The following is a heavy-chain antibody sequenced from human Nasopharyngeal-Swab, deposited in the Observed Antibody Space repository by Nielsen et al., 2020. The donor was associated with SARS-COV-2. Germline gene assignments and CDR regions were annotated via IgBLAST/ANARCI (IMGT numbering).Heavy chain of an antibody. D-gene: IGHD1-26*01. J-gene: IGHJ4*02. V-gene: IGHV3-33*01. CDR1: GFTFSSYG. CDR2: IWYDGSNK. Sequence: GESLKISCAASGFTFSSYGMHWVRQAPGKGLEWVAVIWYDGSNKYYADSVKGRFTISRDNSKNTLYLQMNSLRAEDTAVYYCAREGIVGATTGLDYWGQGNLVNVSP. CDR3: AREGIVGATTGLDY.